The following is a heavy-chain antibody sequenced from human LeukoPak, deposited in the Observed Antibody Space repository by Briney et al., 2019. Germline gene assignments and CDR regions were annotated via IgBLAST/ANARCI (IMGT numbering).Heavy chain of an antibody. V-gene: IGHV1-2*02. J-gene: IGHJ4*02. Sequence: ASVTVSFKSSAYTLTLYYMHWVRQAPAQGLEWMGWMNPNSGGTKYAQKFQGRVTMTRDTSISTAYMELSRLRSDDTAMYYCARDKLGLGELSLYDQGGRGTLVTVFS. CDR3: ARDKLGLGELSLYDQ. CDR1: AYTLTLYY. D-gene: IGHD3-16*02. CDR2: MNPNSGGT.